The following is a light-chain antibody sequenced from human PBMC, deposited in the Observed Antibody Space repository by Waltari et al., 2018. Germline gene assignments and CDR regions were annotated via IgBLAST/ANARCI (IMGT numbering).Light chain of an antibody. Sequence: SYVLTQPPSVSVAPGQTARISCDGNHHRRQNVHWYHQNPGQAPVLVVYDDGDRPSGIPERFSGSNPGNTATLTISRVDAGDEADYYCQVWDSGSDHYVFGTVTKVTVL. J-gene: IGLJ1*01. CDR1: HHRRQN. CDR3: QVWDSGSDHYV. V-gene: IGLV3-21*02. CDR2: DDG.